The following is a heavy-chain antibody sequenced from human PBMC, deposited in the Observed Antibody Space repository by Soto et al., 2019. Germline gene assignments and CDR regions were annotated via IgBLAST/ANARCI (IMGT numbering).Heavy chain of an antibody. D-gene: IGHD3-22*01. CDR2: VYYSGRT. J-gene: IGHJ4*02. CDR1: GGSVTSSNYY. V-gene: IGHV4-61*01. Sequence: SETLSLTCAVSGGSVTSSNYYWSWIRQPPGKGLELIGYVYYSGRTNYNPSLKSRVIISVDTSKNQFSLKLSSVTAADTAVYYCARVRHSSGYYSAIDSWGQGSLVTVSS. CDR3: ARVRHSSGYYSAIDS.